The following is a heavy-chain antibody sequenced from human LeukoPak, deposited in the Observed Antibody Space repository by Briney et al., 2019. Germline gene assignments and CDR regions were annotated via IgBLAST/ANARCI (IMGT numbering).Heavy chain of an antibody. J-gene: IGHJ6*03. Sequence: ASVKVSCKASGYTFTSYGISWVRQAPGQGLEWMGWISAYNGNTNYAQKLQGRVTMTTDTSTSTAYMELRSLRSDDTAVYYCARVTNALYYYYYYMDVWVKGATVTVSS. D-gene: IGHD2-8*01. V-gene: IGHV1-18*01. CDR1: GYTFTSYG. CDR2: ISAYNGNT. CDR3: ARVTNALYYYYYYMDV.